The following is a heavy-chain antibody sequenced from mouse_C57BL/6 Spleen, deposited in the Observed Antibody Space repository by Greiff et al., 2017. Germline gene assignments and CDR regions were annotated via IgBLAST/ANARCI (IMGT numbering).Heavy chain of an antibody. CDR2: INPNNGGT. CDR3: ARDYYYGSSYEAYAMDY. CDR1: GYTFTDYY. Sequence: LVKPGASVKISCKASGYTFTDYYMNWVKQSHGKSLEWIGDINPNNGGTSYNQKFKGKATLTVDQSSSTAYMELRSLTSEDSAVYYCARDYYYGSSYEAYAMDYWGQGTSVTVSS. D-gene: IGHD1-1*01. V-gene: IGHV1-26*01. J-gene: IGHJ4*01.